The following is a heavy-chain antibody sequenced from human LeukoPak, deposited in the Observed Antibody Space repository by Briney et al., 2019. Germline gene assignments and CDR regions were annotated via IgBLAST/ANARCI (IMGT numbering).Heavy chain of an antibody. Sequence: ASVKVSCKASGYTFTGYYMHWVRQAPGQGLEWMGWINPNSGGTNYAQKFQGRVTMTRDTSISTAYMELSRLRSDDTAVYYCARDRVPRIEEPGITGNIFDYWGQGILVTVSS. J-gene: IGHJ4*02. V-gene: IGHV1-2*02. D-gene: IGHD1-20*01. CDR3: ARDRVPRIEEPGITGNIFDY. CDR1: GYTFTGYY. CDR2: INPNSGGT.